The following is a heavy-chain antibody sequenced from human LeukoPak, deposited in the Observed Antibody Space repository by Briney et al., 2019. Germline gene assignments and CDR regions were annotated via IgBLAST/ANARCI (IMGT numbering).Heavy chain of an antibody. CDR3: ARVQLAQGFDC. V-gene: IGHV5-51*01. CDR2: IFPGDSDT. Sequence: GESLKISCKGSGYSFTIYCIGWVRQMRGKGLEWMGIIFPGDSDTRYSPSFQGRVTISADKSISTAYLQWNSLKASDTAMYYCARVQLAQGFDCWGQGTLVTVSS. CDR1: GYSFTIYC. D-gene: IGHD6-13*01. J-gene: IGHJ4*02.